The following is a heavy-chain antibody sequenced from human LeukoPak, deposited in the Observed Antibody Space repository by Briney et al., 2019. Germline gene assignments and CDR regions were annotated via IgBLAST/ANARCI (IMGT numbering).Heavy chain of an antibody. CDR3: ARELGIQLWLPDY. Sequence: GGSLRLSCAASGFTFRSYWMSWVRQAPGKGLEWVANIKQDGSEKYYVDSVKGRFTISRDNAKNSLYLQMNSLRAEDTALYYCARELGIQLWLPDYWGQGTLVTVSS. D-gene: IGHD5-18*01. CDR2: IKQDGSEK. J-gene: IGHJ4*02. V-gene: IGHV3-7*03. CDR1: GFTFRSYW.